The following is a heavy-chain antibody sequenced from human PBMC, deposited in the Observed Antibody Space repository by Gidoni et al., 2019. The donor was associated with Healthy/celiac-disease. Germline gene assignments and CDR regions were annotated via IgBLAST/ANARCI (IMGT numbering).Heavy chain of an antibody. V-gene: IGHV1-69*01. D-gene: IGHD3-10*01. Sequence: QVQLVQSGAEVKKPGSSVKVSCKASGGTFSSYAISWVRQAPGQGLEWMGGIIPIFGTANYAQKFQGRVTITADESTSTAYMELSSLRSEDTAVYYCARDVPSGTPPSYGMDVWGQGTTVTVSS. CDR1: GGTFSSYA. CDR3: ARDVPSGTPPSYGMDV. CDR2: IIPIFGTA. J-gene: IGHJ6*02.